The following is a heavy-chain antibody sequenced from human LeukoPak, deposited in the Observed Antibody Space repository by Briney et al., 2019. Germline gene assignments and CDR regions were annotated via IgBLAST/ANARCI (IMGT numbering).Heavy chain of an antibody. D-gene: IGHD2-21*02. Sequence: PGGSLRLSCAASGFTFTKYDMSWVRQAPGKGLEWVSSISSSRSYIYYADSVKGRFTISRDNAKNSLYLQMNSLRAEDTAVYYCAKIYCGGDCYPPQGEGMDVWGQGTTVTVSS. CDR3: AKIYCGGDCYPPQGEGMDV. V-gene: IGHV3-21*01. CDR1: GFTFTKYD. CDR2: ISSSRSYI. J-gene: IGHJ6*02.